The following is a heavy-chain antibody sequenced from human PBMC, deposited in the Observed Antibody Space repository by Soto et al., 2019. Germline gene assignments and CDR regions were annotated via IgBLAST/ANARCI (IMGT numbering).Heavy chain of an antibody. J-gene: IGHJ4*02. CDR3: AALKRIVAGDY. Sequence: QVQLQESGPGLVKPSETLSLTCTISGDSVSSDRYYWSWIRQPPGKGLEWIGYIYDSESTNPSLKSRVTMSADTSRNHFSLNLSSVTAADTAVYYCAALKRIVAGDYWGQGALVSVSS. CDR2: IYDSEST. CDR1: GDSVSSDRYY. D-gene: IGHD1-26*01. V-gene: IGHV4-61*03.